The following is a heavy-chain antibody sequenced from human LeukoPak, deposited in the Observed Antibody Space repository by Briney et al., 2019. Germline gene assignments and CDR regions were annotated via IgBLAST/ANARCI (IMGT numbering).Heavy chain of an antibody. CDR1: GYTFTSYY. CDR2: INPSGGST. J-gene: IGHJ4*02. CDR3: ARESENRVVDY. V-gene: IGHV1-46*01. D-gene: IGHD1/OR15-1a*01. Sequence: ASVKVSCKASGYTFTSYYMHWVRQAPGQGLEWMGIINPSGGSTSYAQKFQGRVTMTRDTSTSTVYMGLSSLRSEDTAVYYCARESENRVVDYWGQGTLVTVSS.